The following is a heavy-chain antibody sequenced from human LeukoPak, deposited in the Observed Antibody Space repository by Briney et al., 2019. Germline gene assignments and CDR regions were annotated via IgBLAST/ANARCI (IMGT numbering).Heavy chain of an antibody. CDR2: INPSGGST. CDR3: AREGESTTVTDYYYYGMDV. V-gene: IGHV1-46*01. Sequence: ASVKVSCKASGYTFTSYYMHWVRQAPGQGLEWMGIINPSGGSTSYAQKFQGRVTMTRDTSTSTVYMELSSLRSEDTAVYYCAREGESTTVTDYYYYGMDVWGQGTTVTVSS. CDR1: GYTFTSYY. J-gene: IGHJ6*02. D-gene: IGHD4-11*01.